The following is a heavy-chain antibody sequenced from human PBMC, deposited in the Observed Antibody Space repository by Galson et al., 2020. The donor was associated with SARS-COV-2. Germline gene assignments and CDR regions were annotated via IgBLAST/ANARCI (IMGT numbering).Heavy chain of an antibody. Sequence: GESLKISCTASGFPFSTYNMNWVRQAPGKGLEWVSCISSSSSYIFYADSVKGRFTISRDNAKNSLYLQMNSLRAEDTAVYYCARGSGPQTGHWGQGTVVTVSS. J-gene: IGHJ4*02. D-gene: IGHD6-19*01. CDR3: ARGSGPQTGH. V-gene: IGHV3-21*01. CDR1: GFPFSTYN. CDR2: ISSSSSYI.